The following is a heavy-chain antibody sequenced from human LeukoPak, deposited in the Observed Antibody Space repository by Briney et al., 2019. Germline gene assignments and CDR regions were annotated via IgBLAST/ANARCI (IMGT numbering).Heavy chain of an antibody. J-gene: IGHJ3*02. CDR1: GGSISSGGYS. CDR3: ARMAKWYGSEKNAFDI. Sequence: SETLSLTCAVSGGSISSGGYSWSWIRQPPGKGLEWIGYIYHSGSTYYNPSLKSRVTISVDRSKNQFSLKLSSVTAADTAVYYCARMAKWYGSEKNAFDIWGQGTMVTVSS. V-gene: IGHV4-30-2*01. CDR2: IYHSGST. D-gene: IGHD2-15*01.